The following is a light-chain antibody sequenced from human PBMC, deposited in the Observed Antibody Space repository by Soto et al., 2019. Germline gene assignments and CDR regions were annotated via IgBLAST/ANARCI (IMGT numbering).Light chain of an antibody. CDR3: QQYNNWPPWT. V-gene: IGKV3-15*01. J-gene: IGKJ1*01. CDR2: GAS. CDR1: QSVSSN. Sequence: EIVMTQSPATLSVSPGERATLSCRASQSVSSNLAWYQQKPCQAPRLLIYGASTRATGITARFSGGGSGTEFTLTISSLQSEDFAVYYGQQYNNWPPWTFGKGTKVEIK.